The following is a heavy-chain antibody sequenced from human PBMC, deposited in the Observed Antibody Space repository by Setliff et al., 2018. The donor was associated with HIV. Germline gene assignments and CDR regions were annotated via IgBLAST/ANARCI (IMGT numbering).Heavy chain of an antibody. D-gene: IGHD3-3*01. Sequence: SETLSLTCTVSGGPISSHYWSWIRQPPGKGLEWIGYIYYSGSTNHNPSPKSRVTISVDTSKNQFSLRLSSVTAADTAVYYCARGYYDFWSGPFKYYYYYMDVWGKGTTVTVSS. CDR1: GGPISSHY. J-gene: IGHJ6*03. V-gene: IGHV4-59*11. CDR3: ARGYYDFWSGPFKYYYYYMDV. CDR2: IYYSGST.